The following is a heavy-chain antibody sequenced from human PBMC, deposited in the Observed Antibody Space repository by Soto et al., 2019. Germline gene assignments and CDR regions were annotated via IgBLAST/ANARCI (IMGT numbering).Heavy chain of an antibody. CDR1: GFTFSSYA. CDR3: AKDRGYSSSCGVFDY. CDR2: ISGSGGST. D-gene: IGHD6-6*01. Sequence: GGSLRLSCAASGFTFSSYAMSWVRQARGKGLEWVSAISGSGGSTYYADSVKGRFTISRDNSKNTLYLQMNSLRAEDTAVYYCAKDRGYSSSCGVFDYWGQGTLVTVSS. V-gene: IGHV3-23*01. J-gene: IGHJ4*02.